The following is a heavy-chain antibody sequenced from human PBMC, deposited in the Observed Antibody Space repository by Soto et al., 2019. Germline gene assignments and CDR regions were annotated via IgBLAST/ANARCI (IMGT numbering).Heavy chain of an antibody. CDR2: IYYTGNT. CDR1: GGSISSGGTGSY. V-gene: IGHV4-31*03. J-gene: IGHJ4*02. Sequence: QVQLQESGPGLVKPSQTLSLTCTVSGGSISSGGTGSYWTWIRQLPGKGLEWIGYIYYTGNTYYNPALKSRPTISIDTSENQFALKLTSVTAADTAVYFCASGHDAYKVRYWGQGTLVTGSS. D-gene: IGHD1-1*01. CDR3: ASGHDAYKVRY.